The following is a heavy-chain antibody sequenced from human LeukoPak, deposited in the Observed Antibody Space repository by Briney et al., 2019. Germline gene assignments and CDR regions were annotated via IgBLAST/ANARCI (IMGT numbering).Heavy chain of an antibody. J-gene: IGHJ3*02. V-gene: IGHV4-61*02. CDR1: GDSISSGDYY. CDR3: ARGPYSYDSSGAFDI. D-gene: IGHD3-22*01. CDR2: ITSSGST. Sequence: SETLSLTCTVSGDSISSGDYYWSWIRQPAGKGLEWIGRITSSGSTNYNPSLKSRVTISVDTSKNQFSLKLSSVTAADTAVYFCARGPYSYDSSGAFDIWGQGTMVTVSS.